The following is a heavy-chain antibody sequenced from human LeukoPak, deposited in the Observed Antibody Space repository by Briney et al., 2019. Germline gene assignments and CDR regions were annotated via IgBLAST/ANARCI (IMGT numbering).Heavy chain of an antibody. CDR2: IYTSGST. D-gene: IGHD2-2*02. CDR1: GGSISSYY. CDR3: ARGELGYCSSTSCYRLDP. J-gene: IGHJ5*02. Sequence: SETLSLTCTVSGGSISSYYWSWIRQPAGKGLEWIGRIYTSGSTNYNPSLKSRVTMSADTSKNQFSLKLSSVTAADTAVYYCARGELGYCSSTSCYRLDPWGQGTLVTVSS. V-gene: IGHV4-4*07.